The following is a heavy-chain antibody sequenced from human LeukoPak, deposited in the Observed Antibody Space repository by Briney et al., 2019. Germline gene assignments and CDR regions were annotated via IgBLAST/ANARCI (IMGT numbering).Heavy chain of an antibody. V-gene: IGHV4-59*01. J-gene: IGHJ4*02. CDR2: IYYSGST. CDR3: ARDHEGYGDYGY. CDR1: GGSISGYY. Sequence: SETLSLTCSVSGGSISGYYWTWIRQPPGKGLEWIGYIYYSGSTNYNPSLKSRVTISLDTSKNQFSLKLSSVTAADTAVYYCARDHEGYGDYGYWGQGTLVTVSS. D-gene: IGHD4-17*01.